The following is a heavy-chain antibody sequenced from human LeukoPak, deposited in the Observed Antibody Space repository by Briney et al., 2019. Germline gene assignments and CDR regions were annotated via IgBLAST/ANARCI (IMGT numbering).Heavy chain of an antibody. CDR1: GFTFDDYA. V-gene: IGHV3-9*01. CDR2: ISWNSGSI. Sequence: GRSLRLSCAASGFTFDDYAMHWVRQAPGKGLEWVSGISWNSGSIGYADSVKGRFTISRDNAKNSLYLQMNSLRAEDTALYYCAKDLSMIVVAPGYRGQGPWSPSPQ. CDR3: AKDLSMIVVAPGY. D-gene: IGHD3-22*01. J-gene: IGHJ4*02.